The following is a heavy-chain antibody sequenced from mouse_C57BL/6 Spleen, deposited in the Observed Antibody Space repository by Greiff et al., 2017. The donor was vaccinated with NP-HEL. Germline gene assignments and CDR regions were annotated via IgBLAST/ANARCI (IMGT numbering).Heavy chain of an antibody. D-gene: IGHD2-2*01. V-gene: IGHV1-64*01. CDR2: IHPNSGST. J-gene: IGHJ4*01. CDR3: ARRGFGLGDAMDY. CDR1: GYTFTSYW. Sequence: QVQLQQPGAELVKPGASVKLSCKASGYTFTSYWMHWVKQRPGQGLEWIGMIHPNSGSTNYNEKFKGKATLTVDKSSSTAYMQLSSLTSADSAVYYCARRGFGLGDAMDYWGQGTSVTVSS.